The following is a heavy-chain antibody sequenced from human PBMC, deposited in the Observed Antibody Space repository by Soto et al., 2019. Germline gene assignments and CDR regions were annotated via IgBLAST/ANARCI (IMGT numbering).Heavy chain of an antibody. J-gene: IGHJ5*02. CDR3: ARMASYDINWFDP. D-gene: IGHD3-9*01. V-gene: IGHV4-59*01. CDR1: GDSLRSYY. CDR2: IYYSGST. Sequence: SETLSLTCSVSGDSLRSYYWTWVRQSPGKGLEWIGYIYYSGSTNYNPSLKSRISLSVDTSKNQFSLKLNSVTAADTAVYYCARMASYDINWFDPWGQGTLVTVSS.